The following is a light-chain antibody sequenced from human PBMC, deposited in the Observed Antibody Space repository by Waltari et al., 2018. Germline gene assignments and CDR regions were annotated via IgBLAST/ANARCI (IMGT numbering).Light chain of an antibody. CDR3: ATWDDSLSGRV. V-gene: IGLV1-44*01. CDR1: TSNIGTNT. Sequence: QSVLTQPPSTSGTPGPRVTISCSGSTSNIGTNTVTCYQLRPGPAPTTVIFANYHRPSGVPDRFSASKSGTSASLVISGLQSEDEADYFCATWDDSLSGRVFGGGTKVTVL. CDR2: ANY. J-gene: IGLJ3*02.